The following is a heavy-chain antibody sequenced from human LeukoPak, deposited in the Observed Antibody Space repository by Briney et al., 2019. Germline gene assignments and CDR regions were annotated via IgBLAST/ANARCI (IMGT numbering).Heavy chain of an antibody. V-gene: IGHV4-59*08. CDR3: ASSYFYDGNRYFDY. CDR1: GGSITSYY. Sequence: SETLSLTCNVSGGSITSYYWNWIRQPPGKGLKWIGYIYYTGSTNSNPSLKSRLTISLDTSKKQFSLKLSSVTAADTAIYYCASSYFYDGNRYFDYWGQGALVTVSS. CDR2: IYYTGST. D-gene: IGHD3-22*01. J-gene: IGHJ4*02.